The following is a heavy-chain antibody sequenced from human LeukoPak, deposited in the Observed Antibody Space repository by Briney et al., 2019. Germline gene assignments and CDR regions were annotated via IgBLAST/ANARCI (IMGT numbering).Heavy chain of an antibody. D-gene: IGHD3-9*01. CDR1: GGTFSSYA. CDR2: IIPIFGTA. CDR3: ARDDPHYDILTGYYNYYYYMDV. J-gene: IGHJ6*03. V-gene: IGHV1-69*06. Sequence: ASVKVSCKASGGTFSSYAISWVRQAPGQGLEWVGGIIPIFGTANYAQKFQGRVTITADKSTSTAYMELSSLRSEDTAVYYCARDDPHYDILTGYYNYYYYMDVWGKGTTVTVSS.